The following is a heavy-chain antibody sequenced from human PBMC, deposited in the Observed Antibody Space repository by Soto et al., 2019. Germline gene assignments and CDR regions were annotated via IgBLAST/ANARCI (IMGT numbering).Heavy chain of an antibody. CDR1: GFTFSSYW. CDR3: ARGGVKLWPENFDY. CDR2: IKQDGSEK. V-gene: IGHV3-7*03. D-gene: IGHD5-18*01. Sequence: TEGSLRLSCAASGFTFSSYWMSWVRQAPGKGLEWVANIKQDGSEKYYVDSVKGRFTTSRDNAKNSLYLQMNSLRAEDTAVYYCARGGVKLWPENFDYWGQGNLVTVSS. J-gene: IGHJ4*02.